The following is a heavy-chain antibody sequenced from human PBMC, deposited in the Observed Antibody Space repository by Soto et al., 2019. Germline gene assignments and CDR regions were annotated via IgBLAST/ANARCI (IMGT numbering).Heavy chain of an antibody. V-gene: IGHV3-23*01. CDR3: AKKPYEYSSSSGVVRGNYFDY. CDR1: GFTFSSYA. CDR2: ISGSGGST. Sequence: GGSLSLSCAASGFTFSSYAMSWVRQAPGKGLEWVSAISGSGGSTYYADSVKGRFTISRDNSKNTLYLQMNSLRAEDTAVYYCAKKPYEYSSSSGVVRGNYFDYWGQGTLVTVSS. J-gene: IGHJ4*02. D-gene: IGHD6-6*01.